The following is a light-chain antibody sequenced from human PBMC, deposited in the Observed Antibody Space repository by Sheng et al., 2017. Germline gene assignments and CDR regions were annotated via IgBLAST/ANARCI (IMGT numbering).Light chain of an antibody. CDR2: KAS. CDR3: QQYYSLVYT. Sequence: DIQMTQSPSTLSASVGDRVTITCRASQSINKWLAWYQQKPGKAPKLLINKASYLESGVPSRFSGSGSGTEFTLTISRLQTDDFGTYYCQQYYSLVYTFGPGTKAGDQT. V-gene: IGKV1-5*03. J-gene: IGKJ2*01. CDR1: QSINKW.